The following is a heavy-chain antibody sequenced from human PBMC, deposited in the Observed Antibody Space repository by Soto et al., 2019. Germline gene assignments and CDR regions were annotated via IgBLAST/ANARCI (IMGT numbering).Heavy chain of an antibody. D-gene: IGHD3-10*01. V-gene: IGHV3-53*01. J-gene: IGHJ6*02. CDR3: ARAPELWFGELYGFGMDV. CDR1: GFTVSSNY. CDR2: IYSGGST. Sequence: HPGGSLRLSCAASGFTVSSNYMSWVRQAPGKGLEWVSVIYSGGSTYYADSVKGRFTISRDNSKNTLYLQMNSLRAEDTAVYYCARAPELWFGELYGFGMDVWGQGTTVTVSS.